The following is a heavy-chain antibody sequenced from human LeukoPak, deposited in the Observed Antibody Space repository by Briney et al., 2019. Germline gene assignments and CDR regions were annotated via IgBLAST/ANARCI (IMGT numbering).Heavy chain of an antibody. J-gene: IGHJ4*02. CDR1: GGSVSSTTYS. D-gene: IGHD2-15*01. V-gene: IGHV4-30-2*01. CDR2: IYHSGST. Sequence: PSETLSLTCTVSGGSVSSTTYSWSWIRQPPGKGLEWIGYIYHSGSTYYNPSLKSRVTISVDRSKNQFSLKLSSVTAADTAVYYCARGDIGFFDYWGQGTLVTVSS. CDR3: ARGDIGFFDY.